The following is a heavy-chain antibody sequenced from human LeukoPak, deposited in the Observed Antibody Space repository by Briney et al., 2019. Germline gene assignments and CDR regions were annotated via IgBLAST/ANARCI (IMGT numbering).Heavy chain of an antibody. J-gene: IGHJ4*02. CDR1: GYTFTGYY. CDR2: INPNSGGT. D-gene: IGHD1-26*01. V-gene: IGHV1-2*02. CDR3: ARGALSGSYYVNY. Sequence: EASVKVSCKASGYTFTGYYMHWVRQAPGQGREWMGWINPNSGGTNYAQKFQGRVTMNRDTSISTAYMELSRLRSDDPAVYYCARGALSGSYYVNYWGQGTLVTVSS.